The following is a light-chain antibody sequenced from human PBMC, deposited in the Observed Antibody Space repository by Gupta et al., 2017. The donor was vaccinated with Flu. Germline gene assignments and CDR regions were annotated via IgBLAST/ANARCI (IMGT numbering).Light chain of an antibody. J-gene: IGKJ2*03. Sequence: EMVLPQSPGTLSLSPGERATLSCRASQSVSSSYLAWYQQKPGQAPRHLLYGASSRATGIPDRFSGSGSGTDFTLTISRLEPEDFAVYYCQQYGSSPYSFGQGTKLEIK. CDR2: GAS. CDR3: QQYGSSPYS. CDR1: QSVSSSY. V-gene: IGKV3-20*01.